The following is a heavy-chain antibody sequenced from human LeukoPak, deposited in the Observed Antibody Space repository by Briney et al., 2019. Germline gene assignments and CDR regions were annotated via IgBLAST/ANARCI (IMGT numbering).Heavy chain of an antibody. V-gene: IGHV3-23*01. CDR3: GRPTKFWLIQGDGVDV. CDR2: IGAGGAAT. D-gene: IGHD6-19*01. J-gene: IGHJ6*02. CDR1: GFTFTTYA. Sequence: PGASLRLSCAASGFTFTTYAMTWVRQAPGKGLEWVSSIGAGGAATFYSDSVKGRFTISRDNSTNTLYLQMSSLRADDTAVYYCGRPTKFWLIQGDGVDVWGQGTTVTVSS.